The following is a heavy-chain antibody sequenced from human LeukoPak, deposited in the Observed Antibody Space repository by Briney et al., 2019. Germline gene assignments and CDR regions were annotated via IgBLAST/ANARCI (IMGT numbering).Heavy chain of an antibody. J-gene: IGHJ6*03. D-gene: IGHD3-3*01. CDR3: ARLTYDFWSGYYPTHYYYYYYMDV. V-gene: IGHV3-23*01. CDR2: ISGSGGST. CDR1: GFTFSSYA. Sequence: PGGSLRLSCAASGFTFSSYAMSWVRQAPGKGLEWVSAISGSGGSTYYADSVKGRFTISRDNSKNTLYLQMNSLRAEDTAVYYCARLTYDFWSGYYPTHYYYYYYMDVWGKGTTVTVSS.